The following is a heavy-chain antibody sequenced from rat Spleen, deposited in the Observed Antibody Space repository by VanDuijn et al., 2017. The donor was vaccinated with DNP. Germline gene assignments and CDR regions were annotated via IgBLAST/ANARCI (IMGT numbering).Heavy chain of an antibody. V-gene: IGHV4-2*01. CDR3: ARAKDRYHPLDD. CDR1: GFNFNDYW. CDR2: INKDSSTK. J-gene: IGHJ2*01. Sequence: EVKLVESGGGLVQPGRSLKLSCAASGFNFNDYWMGWVRQAPGKGLQWIGEINKDSSTKNYTPSLRDKFTISRDNAQNTLYLQMSRLGSEDTATYYCARAKDRYHPLDDWGQGVMVTVSS. D-gene: IGHD1-5*01.